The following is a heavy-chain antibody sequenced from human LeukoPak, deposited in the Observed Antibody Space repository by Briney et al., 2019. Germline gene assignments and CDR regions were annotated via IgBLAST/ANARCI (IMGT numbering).Heavy chain of an antibody. V-gene: IGHV4-34*01. J-gene: IGHJ4*02. Sequence: PSETPSLTCAVYGGSFSGYYWSWIRQPAGKGLEWSGEINHSGSTNDNPSLKSRVTISVDTSKNQFSLKLSSVTAADTAVYYCARRRLGLGYYGSGSYYNRVLDYWGQGTLVTVSS. D-gene: IGHD3-10*01. CDR3: ARRRLGLGYYGSGSYYNRVLDY. CDR2: INHSGST. CDR1: GGSFSGYY.